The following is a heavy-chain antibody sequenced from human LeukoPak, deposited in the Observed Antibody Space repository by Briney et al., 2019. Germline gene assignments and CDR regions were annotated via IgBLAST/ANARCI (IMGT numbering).Heavy chain of an antibody. CDR3: ARAIGRYYYDSSGYQFPPYFDY. CDR1: GFIFSSYA. D-gene: IGHD3-22*01. CDR2: ISSSSSYT. V-gene: IGHV3-21*05. J-gene: IGHJ4*02. Sequence: GGSLRLSCAASGFIFSSYAMNWVRQAPGKGLEWVSYISSSSSYTNYADSVKGRFTISRDNAKNSLYLQMNSLRAEDTAVYYCARAIGRYYYDSSGYQFPPYFDYWGQGTRVTVSS.